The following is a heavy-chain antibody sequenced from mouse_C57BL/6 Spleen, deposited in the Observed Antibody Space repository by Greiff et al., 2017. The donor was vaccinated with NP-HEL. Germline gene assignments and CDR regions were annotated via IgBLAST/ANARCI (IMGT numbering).Heavy chain of an antibody. V-gene: IGHV5-6*01. CDR1: GFTFSSYG. CDR2: ISSGGSYT. CDR3: ARDGSSQWYFDV. D-gene: IGHD1-1*01. J-gene: IGHJ1*03. Sequence: EVMLVESGGDLVKPGGSLKLSCAASGFTFSSYGMSWVRQTPDKRLEWVATISSGGSYTYYPDSVKGRFTISRDNAKNTLYLQMSSLKSEDTAMDYCARDGSSQWYFDVWGTGTTVTVSS.